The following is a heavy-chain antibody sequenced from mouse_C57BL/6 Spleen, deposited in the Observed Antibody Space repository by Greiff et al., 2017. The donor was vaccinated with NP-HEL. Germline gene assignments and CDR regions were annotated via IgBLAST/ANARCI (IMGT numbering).Heavy chain of an antibody. CDR1: GFSLTSYG. D-gene: IGHD1-1*01. V-gene: IGHV2-3*01. Sequence: VQLQESGPGLVAPSQSLSITCTVSGFSLTSYGVSWVRQPPGKGLEWLGVIWGDGSTDYHSALISRLSISKATSKRQVFVKLNSLQTDDPATYYCARPWSYYGSSYWYFDVWGTGTTVSVSS. J-gene: IGHJ1*03. CDR3: ARPWSYYGSSYWYFDV. CDR2: IWGDGST.